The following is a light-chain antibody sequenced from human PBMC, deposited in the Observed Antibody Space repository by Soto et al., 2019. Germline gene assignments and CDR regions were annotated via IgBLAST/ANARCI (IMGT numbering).Light chain of an antibody. Sequence: QSALTQPASVSGSPGQSITISCTDVGSYNLVSWYEHHPGKAPKLMIYEGSKRPSGVSNRFSGSKSGNTASLTISGLQAEDEADYYCCSYARSSTGVFGGGTKLTVL. CDR2: EGS. CDR1: VGSYNL. V-gene: IGLV2-23*01. J-gene: IGLJ2*01. CDR3: CSYARSSTGV.